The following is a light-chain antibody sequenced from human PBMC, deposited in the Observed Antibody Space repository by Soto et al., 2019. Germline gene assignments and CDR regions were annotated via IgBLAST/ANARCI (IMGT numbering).Light chain of an antibody. CDR3: MQALQTPPT. Sequence: DIVMPQSPLSLPVTPGEPASISCRSSQSLLHSNGYNYLDWYLQKPGQSPQLLIYLGSNRASGVPDRFSGSGSGTDFTLTISRVEAEDVWVYYCMQALQTPPTFGQGTKVEIK. V-gene: IGKV2-28*01. CDR2: LGS. CDR1: QSLLHSNGYNY. J-gene: IGKJ1*01.